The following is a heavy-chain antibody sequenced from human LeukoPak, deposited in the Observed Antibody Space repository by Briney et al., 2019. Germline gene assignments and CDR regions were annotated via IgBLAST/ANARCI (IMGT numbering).Heavy chain of an antibody. D-gene: IGHD5-24*01. CDR2: INHSGST. CDR3: ASPGEMAIISPFDY. V-gene: IGHV4-34*01. CDR1: GGSFSGYY. J-gene: IGHJ4*02. Sequence: SETLSLTCAVYGGSFSGYYWSWIRQPPGKGLEWIGEINHSGSTNYNPSLKSRVTISVDTSKNQFSLKLSSVTAADTAVYYCASPGEMAIISPFDYWGQGTLVTVSS.